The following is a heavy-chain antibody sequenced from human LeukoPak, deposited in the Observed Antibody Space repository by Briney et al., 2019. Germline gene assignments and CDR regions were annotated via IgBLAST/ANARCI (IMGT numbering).Heavy chain of an antibody. CDR1: GYTFTSHG. V-gene: IGHV1-18*01. Sequence: ASVKVSCKASGYTFTSHGLSWARQAPGQGLEWMGWISIYSGNTNYAQKFQDRNSMTTDTSTSTAYMELRSLKSDDTAVYYCARDPGGTWGFDYWGQGALVTVSS. CDR3: ARDPGGTWGFDY. D-gene: IGHD3-16*01. J-gene: IGHJ4*02. CDR2: ISIYSGNT.